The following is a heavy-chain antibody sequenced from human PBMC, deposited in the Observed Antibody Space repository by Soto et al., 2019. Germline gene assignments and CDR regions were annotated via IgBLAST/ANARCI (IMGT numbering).Heavy chain of an antibody. CDR1: GYTCMSYG. CDR2: ISVYSGNT. J-gene: IGHJ4*02. CDR3: ARVVRTGMAAIGTGDY. Sequence: QVQLVQSGAEVKKPGASVKVSCKASGYTCMSYGITWVRQAPGQGLEWMGRISVYSGNTNFAQKLQGRVTMTTDTSASTAYRELGSLTSDDTALYYCARVVRTGMAAIGTGDYWGQGTLVSVSS. V-gene: IGHV1-18*04. D-gene: IGHD6-13*01.